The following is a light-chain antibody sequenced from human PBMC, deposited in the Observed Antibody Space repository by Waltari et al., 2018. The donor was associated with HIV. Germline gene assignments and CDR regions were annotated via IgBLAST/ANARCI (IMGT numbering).Light chain of an antibody. CDR1: RSDVGGYNY. V-gene: IGLV2-8*01. CDR2: EGT. CDR3: SSYAGSNKLV. Sequence: QSALPPPPSAPGSPGQSVTIPCTGTRSDVGGYNYVSWYQQPPGNAPKLIIYEGTERPSGVPDRFSGSKSGNTASLTVSGLQAEDEADYYCSSYAGSNKLVFGGGTKLTVV. J-gene: IGLJ2*01.